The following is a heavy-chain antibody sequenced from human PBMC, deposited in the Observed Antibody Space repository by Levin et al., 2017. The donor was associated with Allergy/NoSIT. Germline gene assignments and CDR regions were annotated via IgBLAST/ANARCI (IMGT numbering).Heavy chain of an antibody. CDR1: GFTFSSYW. D-gene: IGHD6-6*01. CDR2: INSDGSST. Sequence: PGGSLRLSCAASGFTFSSYWMHWVRQAPGKGLVWVSRINSDGSSTSYADSVKGRFTISRDNAKNTLYLQMNSLRAEDTAVYYCARVARSPDYYYGMDVWGQGTTVTVSS. CDR3: ARVARSPDYYYGMDV. J-gene: IGHJ6*02. V-gene: IGHV3-74*01.